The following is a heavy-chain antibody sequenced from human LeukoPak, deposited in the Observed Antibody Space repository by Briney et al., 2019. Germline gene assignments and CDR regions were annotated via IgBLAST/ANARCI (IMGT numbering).Heavy chain of an antibody. CDR1: GLTVSSNY. CDR2: IYSGGST. V-gene: IGHV3-66*01. J-gene: IGHJ4*02. D-gene: IGHD5-18*01. CDR3: ARDRAYSYGCSYYFDD. Sequence: PGGSLRLSCAASGLTVSSNYTSWVRQAPGEGLEWVSVIYSGGSTFYADSVKGRFTISRDNSKNTLYLQMNSLRAEDTAVYYCARDRAYSYGCSYYFDDWGQGTLVTVSS.